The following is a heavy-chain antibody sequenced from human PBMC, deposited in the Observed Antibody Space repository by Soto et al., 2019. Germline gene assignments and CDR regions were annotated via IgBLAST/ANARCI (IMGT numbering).Heavy chain of an antibody. Sequence: ASVKVSCTASGYTFTSYGISWVRQAPGQGLEWMGWISAYNGNTNYAQKLQGRVTMTTDTSTSTAYMELRSLRSDDTAVYYCARDYCDGDCYPPYDAFDIWGQGTMVTVSS. CDR1: GYTFTSYG. V-gene: IGHV1-18*01. CDR2: ISAYNGNT. CDR3: ARDYCDGDCYPPYDAFDI. D-gene: IGHD2-21*01. J-gene: IGHJ3*02.